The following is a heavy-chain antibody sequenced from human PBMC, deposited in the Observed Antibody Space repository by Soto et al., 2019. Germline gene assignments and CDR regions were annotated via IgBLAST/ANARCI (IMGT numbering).Heavy chain of an antibody. D-gene: IGHD3-22*01. V-gene: IGHV4-34*01. J-gene: IGHJ4*02. CDR2: INHSGST. CDR3: QRGHPGNIIVVVRKFEY. CDR1: VVCFSVYD. Sequence: SSTXSLTCAVGVVCFSVYDFGWIRHPPGKGLECIGEINHSGSTNYNPSLKSRVTISVDTSKNQFSLKLSSVTAADTAVYYCQRGHPGNIIVVVRKFEYRGQRTLV.